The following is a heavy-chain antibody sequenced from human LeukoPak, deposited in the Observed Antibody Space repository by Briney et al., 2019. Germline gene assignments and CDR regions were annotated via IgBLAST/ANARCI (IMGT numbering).Heavy chain of an antibody. Sequence: SETLSLTCTVSGGSISSGDYYWSWIRQPPGKGLEWIGYIYYSGSTYYNPSLKSRVTISVDTSKNQFSLKLSSVTAADTAVYYCARVTRGLSGFWSGYSTGDPLNAFDIWGQGTMVTVSS. CDR3: ARVTRGLSGFWSGYSTGDPLNAFDI. J-gene: IGHJ3*02. CDR1: GGSISSGDYY. V-gene: IGHV4-30-4*08. CDR2: IYYSGST. D-gene: IGHD3-3*01.